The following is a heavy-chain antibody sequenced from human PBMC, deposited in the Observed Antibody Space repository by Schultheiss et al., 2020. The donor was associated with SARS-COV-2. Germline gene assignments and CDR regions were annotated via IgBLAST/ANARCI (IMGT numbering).Heavy chain of an antibody. CDR2: INHSGST. V-gene: IGHV4-34*01. D-gene: IGHD3-9*01. Sequence: SETLSLTCAVYGGSFSGYYWSWIRQPPGKGLEWIGEINHSGSTNYNPSLKSRVTISVDTSKNQFSLKLSSVTAADTAVYYCARHDWLTGYEGDYWGQGTLVTVSS. CDR1: GGSFSGYY. J-gene: IGHJ4*02. CDR3: ARHDWLTGYEGDY.